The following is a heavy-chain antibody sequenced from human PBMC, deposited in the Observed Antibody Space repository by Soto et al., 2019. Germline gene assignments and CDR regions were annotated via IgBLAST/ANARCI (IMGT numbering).Heavy chain of an antibody. D-gene: IGHD3-3*01. CDR1: GGSISSYY. CDR3: ARVVGENFWSGHSTNWFDP. J-gene: IGHJ5*02. Sequence: PSETLSLTCTVSGGSISSYYWSWIRQPPGKGLEWIGYIYYSGSTNYNPSLKSRVTISVDTSKNQFSLKLSSVTAADTAVYYCARVVGENFWSGHSTNWFDPWGQGTLVTVSS. V-gene: IGHV4-59*01. CDR2: IYYSGST.